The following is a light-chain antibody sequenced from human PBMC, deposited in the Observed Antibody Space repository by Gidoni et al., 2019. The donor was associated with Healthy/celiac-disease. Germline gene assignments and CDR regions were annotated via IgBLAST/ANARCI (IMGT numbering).Light chain of an antibody. CDR3: QHYNSYPWT. J-gene: IGKJ1*01. CDR1: QSIRSW. V-gene: IGKV1-5*03. Sequence: DIQMTQSPSTLSASVGDRVTITCRTSQSIRSWLAWYQQKPGKAPKLLIYKASSLESEVPSRFSGSGSGTEFSLTISSLQPDDFATYYCQHYNSYPWTFGQXTKVEIK. CDR2: KAS.